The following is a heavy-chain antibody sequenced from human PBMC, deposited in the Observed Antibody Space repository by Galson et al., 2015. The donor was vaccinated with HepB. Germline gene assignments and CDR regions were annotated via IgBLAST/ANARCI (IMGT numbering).Heavy chain of an antibody. V-gene: IGHV2-70*11. CDR1: GFSLNTRGIF. Sequence: PALVKPTQTLTLTYTFSGFSLNTRGIFMGWFRQPPGKALEWLARFDWDGATYYNTSLKARLTVSKDTSRNQVVLTMANLAPEDTGTYYCGRMRLPNYGVDVWGPGTTVIVSS. CDR3: GRMRLPNYGVDV. CDR2: FDWDGAT. J-gene: IGHJ6*02.